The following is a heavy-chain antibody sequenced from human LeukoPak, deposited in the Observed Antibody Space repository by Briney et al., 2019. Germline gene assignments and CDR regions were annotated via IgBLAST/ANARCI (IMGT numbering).Heavy chain of an antibody. J-gene: IGHJ4*02. CDR3: AKGGYCSGSSCYTGVDY. CDR1: GGTFSSYA. CDR2: IIPIFGTA. D-gene: IGHD2-2*02. Sequence: GASVKVSCKASGGTFSSYAISWVRQAPGQGLEWMGGIIPIFGTANYAQKFQGRVTITADESTSTAYMELSSLRSEDTAVYYCAKGGYCSGSSCYTGVDYWGQGTLVTVSS. V-gene: IGHV1-69*13.